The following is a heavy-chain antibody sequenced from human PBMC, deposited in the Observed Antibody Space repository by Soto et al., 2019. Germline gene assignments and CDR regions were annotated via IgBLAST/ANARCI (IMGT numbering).Heavy chain of an antibody. CDR3: ARDQLYYNDISGRPLDAFDV. V-gene: IGHV3-48*01. CDR1: GFTFRNYG. CDR2: IGIGSSTT. J-gene: IGHJ3*01. Sequence: GGSLRLSCAASGFTFRNYGMNWVRQAPGKGLEWVSYIGIGSSTTYYADSVKGRFTISRDNAKNSLYLQMNSLRAEDTAVYYCARDQLYYNDISGRPLDAFDVWGQGTMVTVSS. D-gene: IGHD3-22*01.